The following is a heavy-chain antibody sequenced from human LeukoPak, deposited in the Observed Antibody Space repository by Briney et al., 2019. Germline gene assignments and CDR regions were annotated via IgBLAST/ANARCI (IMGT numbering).Heavy chain of an antibody. D-gene: IGHD3-10*02. V-gene: IGHV3-48*03. Sequence: GGSLRLSCAASGFTFSSYEMNWVRQAPGKGLEWVSYISSSGSTIYYADSVKGRFTISRDNAKKSLYMQMNSLRAEDTAVYYCAELGITMIGGVWGKGTTVTISS. CDR1: GFTFSSYE. CDR3: AELGITMIGGV. CDR2: ISSSGSTI. J-gene: IGHJ6*04.